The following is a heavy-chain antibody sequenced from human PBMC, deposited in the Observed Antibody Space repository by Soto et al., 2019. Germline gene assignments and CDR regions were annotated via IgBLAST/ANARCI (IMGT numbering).Heavy chain of an antibody. J-gene: IGHJ6*02. CDR2: ISYDGSDK. CDR3: ARIGKIIPLDV. D-gene: IGHD2-21*01. Sequence: PGGSLRLSCAASGFTFSNYGMHWVRQAPGKGLEWVAVISYDGSDKSYSTSLKSNFTISEDTSKSQVVLTMTNMDPVDTGTYYCARIGKIIPLDVWGQGTTVTVSS. V-gene: IGHV3-30*03. CDR1: GFTFSNYG.